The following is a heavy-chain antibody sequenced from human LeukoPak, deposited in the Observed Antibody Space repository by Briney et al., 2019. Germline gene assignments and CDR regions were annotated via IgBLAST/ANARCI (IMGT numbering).Heavy chain of an antibody. CDR3: ARDGRDIVVVPAAIKGGNNWFDP. J-gene: IGHJ5*02. CDR1: GYTFTGYY. CDR2: INPNSGGT. D-gene: IGHD2-2*01. Sequence: ASVKVSCKASGYTFTGYYMHWARQAPGQGLEWMGWINPNSGGTNYAQKFQGRVTMTRDTSISTAYMELSRLRSDDTAVYYCARDGRDIVVVPAAIKGGNNWFDPWGQGTLVTVSS. V-gene: IGHV1-2*02.